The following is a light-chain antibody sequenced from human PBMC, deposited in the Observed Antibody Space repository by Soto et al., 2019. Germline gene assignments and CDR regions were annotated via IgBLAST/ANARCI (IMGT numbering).Light chain of an antibody. V-gene: IGKV1-5*01. CDR2: DAT. J-gene: IGKJ2*03. CDR3: LQYNNFRHS. Sequence: DVQMTQSPSTLSASIGDSVTLTCRASQIIASWLAWYQQKPGKAPNLVIYDATKLQTGVPSRFSATATGAEFTLTISGLQAEDFATYYCLQYNNFRHSFGQGTRLEI. CDR1: QIIASW.